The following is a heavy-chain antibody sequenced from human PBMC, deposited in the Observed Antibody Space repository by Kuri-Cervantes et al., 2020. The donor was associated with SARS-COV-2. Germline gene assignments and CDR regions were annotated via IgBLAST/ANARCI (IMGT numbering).Heavy chain of an antibody. CDR2: ISYNGST. V-gene: IGHV4-39*07. Sequence: SETLSLTCTVSGGSISSSSYYWGWIRQPPGKGLEWIGSISYNGSTYYNPSLKSRVTISVDTSKNQFSLKLSSVTAADTAVYYCARDLSGDYGSLDYWGQGTLVTVSS. CDR3: ARDLSGDYGSLDY. D-gene: IGHD4-17*01. CDR1: GGSISSSSYY. J-gene: IGHJ4*02.